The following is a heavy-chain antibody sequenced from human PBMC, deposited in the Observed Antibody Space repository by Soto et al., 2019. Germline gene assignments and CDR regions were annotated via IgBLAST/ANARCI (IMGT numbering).Heavy chain of an antibody. D-gene: IGHD2-21*01. J-gene: IGHJ4*02. CDR3: ARDTLAYQTFDY. V-gene: IGHV4-31*03. CDR2: IYYSGST. CDR1: GGSISSGGYY. Sequence: PSETLSLTCTVSGGSISSGGYYWSWIRQHPGKGLEWIGYIYYSGSTYYNPSLKSRVTISVDTSKNQFSLKLSSVTAADTAVYYCARDTLAYQTFDYWGQGTQVTVSS.